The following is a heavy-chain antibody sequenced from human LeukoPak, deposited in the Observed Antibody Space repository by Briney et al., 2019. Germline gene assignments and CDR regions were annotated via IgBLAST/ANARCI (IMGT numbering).Heavy chain of an antibody. D-gene: IGHD1-26*01. CDR1: GFTVSSNY. CDR2: IYSGGST. Sequence: GGSLRLSCVASGFTVSSNYMSWVRQAPGKGLEWVSIIYSGGSTYYADSVKGRFTISRDTSKNTLYLQMNSLRAEDTAVYYCAREVGATRGLDPWGQGTLVTVSS. V-gene: IGHV3-53*01. CDR3: AREVGATRGLDP. J-gene: IGHJ5*02.